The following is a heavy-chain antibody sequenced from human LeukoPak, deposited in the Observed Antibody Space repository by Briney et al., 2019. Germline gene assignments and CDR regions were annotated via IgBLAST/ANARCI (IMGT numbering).Heavy chain of an antibody. CDR2: ISWNSGSI. CDR3: AKDLRDGYNINYFDY. Sequence: PGRSLRLSCAASAFTFDDYAMHWVRQAPGKSLEWVSGISWNSGSIGYADSVKGRFTISRDNAKNSLYLQMNSLRAEDTALYYCAKDLRDGYNINYFDYWGQGTLVTVSS. CDR1: AFTFDDYA. J-gene: IGHJ4*02. D-gene: IGHD5-24*01. V-gene: IGHV3-9*01.